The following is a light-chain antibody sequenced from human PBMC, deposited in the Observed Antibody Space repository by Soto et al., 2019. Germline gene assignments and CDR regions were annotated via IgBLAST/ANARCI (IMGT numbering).Light chain of an antibody. CDR1: SSDVGGYNY. J-gene: IGLJ3*02. V-gene: IGLV2-14*01. CDR3: SSYTSSSTLEV. Sequence: QSALTQPASVSGSPGQAITISCTGTSSDVGGYNYVSWYQQHPGKAPKLMIYDVSNQPSGVSNRFSVSKSGNTASLTISSLQAEDEAESYCSSYTSSSTLEVFGGGTQLTVL. CDR2: DVS.